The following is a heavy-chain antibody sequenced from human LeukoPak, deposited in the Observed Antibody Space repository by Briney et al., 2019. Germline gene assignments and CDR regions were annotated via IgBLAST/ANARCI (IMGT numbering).Heavy chain of an antibody. D-gene: IGHD5-12*01. CDR1: GGSISTYY. J-gene: IGHJ4*02. CDR2: IYTSGST. V-gene: IGHV4-4*09. Sequence: SETLSLTCTVSGGSISTYYWSWIRRPPGKGLEWIGYIYTSGSTNYNPSLKSRVTISVDTSKNQFSLKLSSVTAADTAVYYCARGARYSGYDFGYFDYWGQGTLVTVSS. CDR3: ARGARYSGYDFGYFDY.